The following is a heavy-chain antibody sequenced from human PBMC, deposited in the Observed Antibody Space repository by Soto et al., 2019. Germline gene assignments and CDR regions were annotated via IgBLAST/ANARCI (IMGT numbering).Heavy chain of an antibody. J-gene: IGHJ4*02. CDR1: GFTFSSYG. CDR2: IWYDGSNK. CDR3: ARDRRDYDFWSGYYFDY. V-gene: IGHV3-33*01. Sequence: GGSLRLSCAASGFTFSSYGMHWVRQAPGKGLEWVAVIWYDGSNKYYADSVKGRFTISRDNSKNTLYLQMNSLRAEDTAVYYCARDRRDYDFWSGYYFDYWGQGTLVTVSS. D-gene: IGHD3-3*01.